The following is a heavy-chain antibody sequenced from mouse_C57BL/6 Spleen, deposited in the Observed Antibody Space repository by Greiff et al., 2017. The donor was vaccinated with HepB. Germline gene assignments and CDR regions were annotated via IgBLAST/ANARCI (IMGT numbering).Heavy chain of an antibody. CDR3: TRADYYGSDYFDY. J-gene: IGHJ2*01. D-gene: IGHD1-1*01. CDR2: ISSGGDYI. Sequence: EVKVEESGEGLVKPGGSLKLSCAASGFTFSSYAMSWVRQTPEKRLEWVAYISSGGDYIYYADTVKGRFTISRDNARNTLYLQMSSLKSEDTAMYYCTRADYYGSDYFDYWGQGTTLTVSS. CDR1: GFTFSSYA. V-gene: IGHV5-9-1*02.